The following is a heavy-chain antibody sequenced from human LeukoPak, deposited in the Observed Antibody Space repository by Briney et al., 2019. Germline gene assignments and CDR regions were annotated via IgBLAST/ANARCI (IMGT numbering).Heavy chain of an antibody. D-gene: IGHD6-19*01. Sequence: LAGGSLRLSCAASGFTVSNNYMSWVRQAPGKGLEWVSVIYSGGTIYYADSVKGRFTISRDNPRNTLYLQMNSLRAEDTAVYYCARVPRDPIAVAGTEYAPDYFDYWGQGTLVTVSS. CDR3: ARVPRDPIAVAGTEYAPDYFDY. V-gene: IGHV3-53*01. CDR2: IYSGGTI. J-gene: IGHJ4*02. CDR1: GFTVSNNY.